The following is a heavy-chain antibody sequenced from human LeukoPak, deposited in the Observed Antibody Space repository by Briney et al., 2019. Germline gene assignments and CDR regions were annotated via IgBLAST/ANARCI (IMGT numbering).Heavy chain of an antibody. CDR1: GGSISTYY. V-gene: IGHV4-4*07. CDR2: IYTSGST. Sequence: PSETLSLTCTVSGGSISTYYWSWIRQPAGKGLEWIGRIYTSGSTNYNPSLKSRVTMSVDTSKNQFSLKLSSVTAPDTAIYFCARDRNYDHAFDIWGQGTMVTVSS. D-gene: IGHD3-22*01. J-gene: IGHJ3*02. CDR3: ARDRNYDHAFDI.